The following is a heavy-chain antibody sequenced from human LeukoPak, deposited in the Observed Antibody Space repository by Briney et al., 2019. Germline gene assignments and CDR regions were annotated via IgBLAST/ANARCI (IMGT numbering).Heavy chain of an antibody. V-gene: IGHV3-48*01. CDR3: ARSGVRFDY. D-gene: IGHD3-3*01. CDR1: GFTVSNTY. Sequence: AGGSLRLSCAASGFTVSNTYMNWVRQAPGKGLEWVSYISSSSSTIYYADSVKGRFTISRDNAKNSLYLQMNSLRAEDTAVYYCARSGVRFDYWGQGTLVTVSS. CDR2: ISSSSSTI. J-gene: IGHJ4*02.